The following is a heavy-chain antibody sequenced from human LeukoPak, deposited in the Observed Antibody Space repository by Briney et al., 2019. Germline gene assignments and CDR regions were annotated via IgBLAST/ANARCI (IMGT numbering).Heavy chain of an antibody. J-gene: IGHJ6*03. D-gene: IGHD6-13*01. CDR1: GGSISSYY. CDR3: ARTYRIAAAGPYYYYYYMDV. CDR2: IYTSGST. V-gene: IGHV4-4*07. Sequence: SETLSLTCTVPGGSISSYYWSWIRQPAGKGLEWIGRIYTSGSTNYNPSLKSRVTMSVDTSKNQFSLKLSSVTAADTAVYYCARTYRIAAAGPYYYYYYMDVWGKGTTVTVSS.